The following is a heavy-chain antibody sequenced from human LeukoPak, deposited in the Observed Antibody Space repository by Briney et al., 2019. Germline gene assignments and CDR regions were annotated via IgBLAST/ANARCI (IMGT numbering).Heavy chain of an antibody. V-gene: IGHV3-33*05. J-gene: IGHJ4*02. D-gene: IGHD7-27*01. CDR3: ARDSLAGDNSLDY. CDR2: ILNDGTSA. CDR1: GFTFSTYG. Sequence: PGGSLRLSCAASGFTFSTYGMHWVRQAPGKGLEWVAVILNDGTSAHYADSVRGRFTTSRDNSKNTLYLEVNSLRAEYTAVYYCARDSLAGDNSLDYWGRGTLVTVSS.